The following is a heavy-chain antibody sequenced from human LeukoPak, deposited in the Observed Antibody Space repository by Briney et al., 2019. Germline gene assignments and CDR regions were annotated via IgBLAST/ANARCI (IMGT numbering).Heavy chain of an antibody. CDR1: GVSFSGYY. J-gene: IGHJ5*02. D-gene: IGHD2-15*01. V-gene: IGHV4-34*01. CDR2: VNHSGST. CDR3: ARSIVVVVAADRPNWFDP. Sequence: PSETLSLTRAVYGVSFSGYYLRWIRQPPGKGLEWMGEVNHSGSTNYNPSLKSRLTISVDTSKNQFSLKLSSVTAADAAVYYCARSIVVVVAADRPNWFDPWGQGTLVTVSS.